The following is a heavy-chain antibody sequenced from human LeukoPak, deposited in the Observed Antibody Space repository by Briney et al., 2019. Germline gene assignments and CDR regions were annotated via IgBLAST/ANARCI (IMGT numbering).Heavy chain of an antibody. D-gene: IGHD2-8*01. CDR2: ISGSGGST. CDR1: GLPFSSYG. Sequence: GGPLTLSCAPCGLPFSSYGMSGVRQAPGRGLEWVSAISGSGGSTYYADSVKGRFTISRDNSKNTLYLQMHSLRAEDTAVYYCARGGVTLYFDYWGQGTLVTVSS. V-gene: IGHV3-23*01. CDR3: ARGGVTLYFDY. J-gene: IGHJ4*02.